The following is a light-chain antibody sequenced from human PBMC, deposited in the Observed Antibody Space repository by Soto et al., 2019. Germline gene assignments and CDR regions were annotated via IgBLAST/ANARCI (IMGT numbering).Light chain of an antibody. V-gene: IGKV1-9*01. CDR2: AAS. J-gene: IGKJ5*01. CDR3: QQYENLPT. Sequence: DIQLTQSPSFLSASVGDRVTVTCRASQGISSYLAWYQQKPGKAPQLLIYAASTLQSGVPSRFSGSGSGTEFTLTISSLQPEDIATYYCQQYENLPTFGQGTRLEIK. CDR1: QGISSY.